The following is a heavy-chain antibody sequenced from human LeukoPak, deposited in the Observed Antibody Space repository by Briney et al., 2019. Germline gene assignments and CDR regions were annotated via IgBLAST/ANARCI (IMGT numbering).Heavy chain of an antibody. CDR3: ARRVRGVNDAFGI. V-gene: IGHV4-34*01. J-gene: IGHJ3*02. CDR2: INHSGST. D-gene: IGHD3-10*01. Sequence: SSETLSLTCAVYGGSFSDYYWSWIRQPPGKGLGWIGEINHSGSTNYNPSLKSRVTIPLDTSKNHFSLKLSSMTAADTAVYYCARRVRGVNDAFGIWGQGTMVTVSS. CDR1: GGSFSDYY.